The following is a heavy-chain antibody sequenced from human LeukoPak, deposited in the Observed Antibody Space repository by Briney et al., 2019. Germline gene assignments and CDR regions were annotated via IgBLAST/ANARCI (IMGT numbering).Heavy chain of an antibody. D-gene: IGHD1-26*01. CDR1: GGSFSGYY. CDR3: ARRIRRPIVGATQFDY. Sequence: SETLSLTCAVYGGSFSGYYWSWIRQPPGKGLEWIGEINHSGSTNYNPSLKSRVTISVDTSKNQFSLKLSSVTAADTAVYYCARRIRRPIVGATQFDYWGQGTLVTVSS. V-gene: IGHV4-34*01. CDR2: INHSGST. J-gene: IGHJ4*02.